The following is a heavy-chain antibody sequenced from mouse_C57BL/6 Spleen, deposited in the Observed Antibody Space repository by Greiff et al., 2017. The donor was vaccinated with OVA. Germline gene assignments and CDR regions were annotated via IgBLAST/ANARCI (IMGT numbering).Heavy chain of an antibody. V-gene: IGHV1-42*01. CDR3: ARSTVVATDYAMDY. D-gene: IGHD1-1*01. CDR1: GYSFTGYY. CDR2: INPSTGGT. J-gene: IGHJ4*01. Sequence: VQLKESGPELVKPGASVKISCKASGYSFTGYYMNWVKQSPEKSLEWIGEINPSTGGTTYNQKFKAKATLTVDKSSSTAYMQLKSLTSEDSAVYYCARSTVVATDYAMDYWGQGTSVTVSS.